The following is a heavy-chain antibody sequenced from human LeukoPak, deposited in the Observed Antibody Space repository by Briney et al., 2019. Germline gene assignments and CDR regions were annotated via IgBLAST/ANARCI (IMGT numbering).Heavy chain of an antibody. V-gene: IGHV3-23*01. J-gene: IGHJ3*02. CDR2: VSSNGAKT. CDR1: GFTFSSYA. D-gene: IGHD6-19*01. Sequence: GGSLRLSCAASGFTFSSYAITWVRQAPGKGLEWVSAVSSNGAKTYYADSVKGRFTISRDNYKNMVFLQMNSLRAEDTAVYYCTTGGNVLVARTRTFDIWGQGTMVTVSS. CDR3: TTGGNVLVARTRTFDI.